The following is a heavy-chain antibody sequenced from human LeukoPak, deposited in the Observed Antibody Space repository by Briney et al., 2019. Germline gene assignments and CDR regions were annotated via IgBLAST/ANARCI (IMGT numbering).Heavy chain of an antibody. V-gene: IGHV1-18*01. Sequence: ASVKVSCKASGYTFTSYGISWVRQAPGQGLEWMGWISAYNGNTNYAQKFQGRVTITADKSTSTAYMELSSLRSEDTAVYYCASPTLRQGFTMVRGVTSRFAAFDIWGQGTMVTVSS. CDR3: ASPTLRQGFTMVRGVTSRFAAFDI. D-gene: IGHD3-10*01. CDR1: GYTFTSYG. J-gene: IGHJ3*02. CDR2: ISAYNGNT.